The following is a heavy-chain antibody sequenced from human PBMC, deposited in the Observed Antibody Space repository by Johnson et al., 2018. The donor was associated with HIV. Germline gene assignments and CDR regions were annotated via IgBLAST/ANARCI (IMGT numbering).Heavy chain of an antibody. CDR3: AKDQHYYDSRNGGAFDI. CDR1: GITFRSYA. CDR2: ISYDGTNK. V-gene: IGHV3-30*04. J-gene: IGHJ3*02. Sequence: VQLVESGGGVVQPGRSLGISCTVSGITFRSYAMHWVRQAPGKGLEWVAIISYDGTNKNYVDSVKGRFTISRDNSKNTLYLQMNSLRAEDTAVYYCAKDQHYYDSRNGGAFDIWGQGEMVTVSS. D-gene: IGHD3-22*01.